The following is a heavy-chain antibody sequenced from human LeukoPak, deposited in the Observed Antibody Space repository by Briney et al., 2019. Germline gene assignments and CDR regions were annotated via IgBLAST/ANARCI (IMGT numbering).Heavy chain of an antibody. CDR1: GGPISCYY. D-gene: IGHD1-1*01. Sequence: SETLSLTCSVSGGPISCYYWSWIRQSPGKGLEWIGFIYYSGSTTYNPSHKSRVTISVDTSKNQFSLKLSSVTAADTAVYYCARDKKGTGNYDYWGQGTLVTVSS. J-gene: IGHJ4*02. CDR3: ARDKKGTGNYDY. CDR2: IYYSGST. V-gene: IGHV4-59*01.